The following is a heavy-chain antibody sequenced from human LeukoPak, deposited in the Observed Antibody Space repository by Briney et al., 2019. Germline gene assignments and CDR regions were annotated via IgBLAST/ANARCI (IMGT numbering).Heavy chain of an antibody. D-gene: IGHD3-22*01. CDR3: ARDQDSTGYYSQTEGFDP. Sequence: ASVKVSCKASGYTFTSYGISWVRQAPGQGLEWMGWISPYTGNTNYAQKLQGRVTMTTDTSTNTAYMELRSLRSDDTAVYYCARDQDSTGYYSQTEGFDPWGQGTLVTVSS. V-gene: IGHV1-18*01. CDR1: GYTFTSYG. J-gene: IGHJ5*02. CDR2: ISPYTGNT.